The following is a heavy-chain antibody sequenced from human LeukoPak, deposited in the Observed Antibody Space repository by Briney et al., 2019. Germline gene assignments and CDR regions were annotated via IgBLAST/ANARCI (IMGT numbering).Heavy chain of an antibody. J-gene: IGHJ2*01. CDR2: INPSGGST. CDR3: ARDRSIAAAGYFDL. Sequence: GASVKVSCKASGYTFTSYGISWVRQAPGHGLEWMGIINPSGGSTSYAQKFQGRVTMTRDMSTSTVYMELSSLRSEDTAVYYCARDRSIAAAGYFDLWGRGTLVTVSS. CDR1: GYTFTSYG. D-gene: IGHD6-13*01. V-gene: IGHV1-46*01.